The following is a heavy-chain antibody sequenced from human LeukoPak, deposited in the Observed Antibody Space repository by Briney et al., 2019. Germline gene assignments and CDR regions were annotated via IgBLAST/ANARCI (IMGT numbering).Heavy chain of an antibody. V-gene: IGHV1-2*06. CDR1: GYTFTGNY. CDR2: INPNSGGT. CDR3: ARDGWSGSYPDY. J-gene: IGHJ4*02. Sequence: ASVKVSCKXSGYTFTGNYMHWVRQAPGQGLEWMGRINPNSGGTNYAQKFQGRVTMTRDTSISTADMELSRLRSDDTAVYYCARDGWSGSYPDYWGQGTLVTVSS. D-gene: IGHD1-26*01.